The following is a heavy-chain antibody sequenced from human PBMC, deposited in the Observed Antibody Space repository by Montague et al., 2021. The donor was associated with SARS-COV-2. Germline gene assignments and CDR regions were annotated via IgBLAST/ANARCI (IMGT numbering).Heavy chain of an antibody. V-gene: IGHV4-59*03. CDR2: IYYDGST. CDR1: GGSIRSYH. D-gene: IGHD1-26*01. J-gene: IGHJ4*02. Sequence: VKPTQTLTLTCTVSGGSIRSYHWSWIRQTPGKGLEWIGYIYYDGSTNYNPSLKSRVTMSVDSSKNQFSLRLSSVTAADTAVYYCARYGSYFEHWGQGTLVTVSS. CDR3: ARYGSYFEH.